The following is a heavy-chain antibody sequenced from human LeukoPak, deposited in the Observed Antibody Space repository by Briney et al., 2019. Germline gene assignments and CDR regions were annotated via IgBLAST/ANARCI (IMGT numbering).Heavy chain of an antibody. CDR3: ARGYNSALDY. CDR1: GFPFSSYW. V-gene: IGHV3-7*04. Sequence: PGGSLRLSCAVSGFPFSSYWMSWVRQAPGKGLEWVANIDQDGSDKNFVDSVKGRFTVSRDNAKNSLFLQMNSLRVEDTALYYCARGYNSALDYWGQGVLVTVSS. CDR2: IDQDGSDK. D-gene: IGHD6-19*01. J-gene: IGHJ4*02.